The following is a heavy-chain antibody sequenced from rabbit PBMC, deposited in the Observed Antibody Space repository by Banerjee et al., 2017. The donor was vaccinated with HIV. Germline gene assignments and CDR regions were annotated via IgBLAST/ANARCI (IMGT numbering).Heavy chain of an antibody. CDR3: ARGDAAYAAYGYAGYFKL. D-gene: IGHD6-1*01. CDR1: GIDFSSYYY. J-gene: IGHJ4*01. Sequence: QSLEESGGDLVKPGASLTLTCTASGIDFSSYYYMCWVRQAPGKGLEWIACIDVANDFITFCASWAKGRFTISKTSSTSVTLQMTSLTAADTATYFCARGDAAYAAYGYAGYFKLWGQGTLVTVS. CDR2: IDVANDFIT. V-gene: IGHV1S40*01.